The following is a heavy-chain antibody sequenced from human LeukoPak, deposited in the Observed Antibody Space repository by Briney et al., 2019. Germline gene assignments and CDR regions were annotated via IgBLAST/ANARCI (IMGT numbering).Heavy chain of an antibody. Sequence: SETLSLTCVVSGYSISSGYYWGWIRQPPGKGLEWIGSIYHSGSTYYNPSLKSRVTISVDTSKNQFSLKLSSVTAADTAVYYCARVLKVAGTQDWGQGNLVTVSS. CDR3: ARVLKVAGTQD. CDR1: GYSISSGYY. J-gene: IGHJ4*02. CDR2: IYHSGST. D-gene: IGHD6-19*01. V-gene: IGHV4-38-2*01.